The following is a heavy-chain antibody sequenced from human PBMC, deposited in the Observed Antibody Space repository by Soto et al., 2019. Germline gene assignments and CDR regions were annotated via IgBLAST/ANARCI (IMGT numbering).Heavy chain of an antibody. CDR3: ARDPGGHYCTSTSCLYFFDH. V-gene: IGHV3-23*01. CDR2: ISDSGST. D-gene: IGHD2-2*01. Sequence: EVQLLESGGALVQPGGSLRLSCAASGFTFSNHAMNWVRQAPGKGLERVSTISDSGSTYYADSGKGRFTISRDNSKNTLYLQMNSLRAEDTAVYYCARDPGGHYCTSTSCLYFFDHWGQGTLVIVSS. CDR1: GFTFSNHA. J-gene: IGHJ4*02.